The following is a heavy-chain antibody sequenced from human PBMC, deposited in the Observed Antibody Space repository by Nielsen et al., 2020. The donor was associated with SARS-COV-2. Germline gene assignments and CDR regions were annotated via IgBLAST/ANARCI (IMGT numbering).Heavy chain of an antibody. CDR1: GVTFSTYG. CDR3: AKDWTAIVVVPSGGVDY. CDR2: ISYDGSNK. D-gene: IGHD2-15*01. V-gene: IGHV3-30*18. Sequence: SLSLACAVYGVTFSTYGMHWVRQAPGKGLEWVAAISYDGSNKYYVDSVKGRFTISRDNSKNTPYMQMSSRREEDTAVYYCAKDWTAIVVVPSGGVDYWGQGTLVTVSS. J-gene: IGHJ4*02.